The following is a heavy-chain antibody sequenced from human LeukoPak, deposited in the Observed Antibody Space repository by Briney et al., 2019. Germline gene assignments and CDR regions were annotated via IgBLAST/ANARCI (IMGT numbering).Heavy chain of an antibody. CDR2: INHSGST. V-gene: IGHV4-34*01. CDR3: ARARGYSGYDLPGY. J-gene: IGHJ4*02. D-gene: IGHD5-12*01. Sequence: SETLSLTCAVYGGSFSGYYWSWIRQPPGKGLEWIEEINHSGSTNYNPSLKSRVTISVDTSKNQFSLKLSSVTAADTAVYYCARARGYSGYDLPGYWGQGTVVTVSS. CDR1: GGSFSGYY.